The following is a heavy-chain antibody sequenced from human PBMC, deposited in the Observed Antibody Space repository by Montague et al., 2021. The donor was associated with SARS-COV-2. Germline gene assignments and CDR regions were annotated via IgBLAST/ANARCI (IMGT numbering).Heavy chain of an antibody. D-gene: IGHD3-10*01. J-gene: IGHJ6*02. V-gene: IGHV3-9*01. CDR1: GFTFDGYA. CDR3: AKSLDITMEVGYYYGMDV. Sequence: SLRLSCAASGFTFDGYAIHWVRQAPGKGLEWVSGISWNSGTIGYADSVKGRFTISRDNAKNSLYLQMNSLRAEDTALYYCAKSLDITMEVGYYYGMDVWGQGTTVTVSS. CDR2: ISWNSGTI.